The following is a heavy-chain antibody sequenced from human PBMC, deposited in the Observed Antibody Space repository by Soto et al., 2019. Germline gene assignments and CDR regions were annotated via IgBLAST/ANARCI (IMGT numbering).Heavy chain of an antibody. D-gene: IGHD2-15*01. Sequence: QVQLVQSGAEVKKPGSSVKVSCKASGGTFSSYAISWVRQAPGQGLEWMGGIIPIFGTANYAQKFQGRVTITADESTSTDYMELSSLRSEDTAVYYCAMGCSGGSCYSVHAFDIWGQGTMVTVSS. CDR2: IIPIFGTA. CDR3: AMGCSGGSCYSVHAFDI. J-gene: IGHJ3*02. V-gene: IGHV1-69*01. CDR1: GGTFSSYA.